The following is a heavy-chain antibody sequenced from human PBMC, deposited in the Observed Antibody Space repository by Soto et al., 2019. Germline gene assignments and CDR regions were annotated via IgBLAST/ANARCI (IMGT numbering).Heavy chain of an antibody. CDR2: IYYSGST. Sequence: SETLSLTCTVSGGSISSYYWSWIRQPPGKGLEWIGYIYYSGSTNYNPSLKSRVTISVDTSKNQFSLKLSSVTAADTAVYYCARHPTEATYYYYYYMDVWGKGTTVTVSS. CDR3: ARHPTEATYYYYYYMDV. J-gene: IGHJ6*03. V-gene: IGHV4-59*08. CDR1: GGSISSYY.